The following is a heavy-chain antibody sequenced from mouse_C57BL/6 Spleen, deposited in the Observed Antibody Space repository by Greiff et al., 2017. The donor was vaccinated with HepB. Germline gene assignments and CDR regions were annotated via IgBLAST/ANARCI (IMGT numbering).Heavy chain of an antibody. V-gene: IGHV1-80*01. D-gene: IGHD1-1*01. Sequence: QVQLQQSGAELVKPGASVKISCKASGYAFSSYWMNWVKQRPGKGLEWIGQIYPGDGDTNYNGKFKGKARLTADNSSSTAYMQLSSLTSEDSAVYFCARRVGSNYVRWGFDYWGQGTTLTVSS. J-gene: IGHJ2*01. CDR1: GYAFSSYW. CDR3: ARRVGSNYVRWGFDY. CDR2: IYPGDGDT.